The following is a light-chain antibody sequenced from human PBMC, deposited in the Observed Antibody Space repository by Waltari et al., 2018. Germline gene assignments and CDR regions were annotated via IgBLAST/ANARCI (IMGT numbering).Light chain of an antibody. Sequence: EIVMRQSPVTLSVSPGERATLSCRASQSVSSSLAWYQQKPGQAPRLLIYGASARATGIPTRFSGSGSGTEFTLTISGLQSEDFAVYYCQHYNNWPLTFGGGTKVDIK. CDR3: QHYNNWPLT. V-gene: IGKV3-15*01. CDR1: QSVSSS. CDR2: GAS. J-gene: IGKJ4*01.